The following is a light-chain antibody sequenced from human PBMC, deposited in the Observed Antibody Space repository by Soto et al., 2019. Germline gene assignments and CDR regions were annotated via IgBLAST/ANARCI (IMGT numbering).Light chain of an antibody. J-gene: IGLJ3*02. CDR2: EVS. Sequence: QSAPTQPASVSGSPGQSITISCTGTSSDVGTYNYVSWYQQHPGKAPKLMIYEVSNRPSGVSNRFSGSKSGNTASLTISGLQAEDEADYYCSSYTISSTGVFGGGTKLTVL. CDR1: SSDVGTYNY. CDR3: SSYTISSTGV. V-gene: IGLV2-14*01.